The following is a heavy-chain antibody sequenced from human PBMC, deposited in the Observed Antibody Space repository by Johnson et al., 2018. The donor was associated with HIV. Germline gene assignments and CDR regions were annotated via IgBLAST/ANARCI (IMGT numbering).Heavy chain of an antibody. CDR1: GFTFSNYA. D-gene: IGHD1-26*01. Sequence: QVQLVESGGGLVQPGRSLRLSCAASGFTFSNYAMHWVRQAPGKGLEWVAVISYDGNNKYYADSVKGRFTISRDNSKNTLYLQMNSLRAEDTAVYHCARDRIVGADYDAFDIWGQGTMVTVSS. J-gene: IGHJ3*02. CDR3: ARDRIVGADYDAFDI. V-gene: IGHV3-30*04. CDR2: ISYDGNNK.